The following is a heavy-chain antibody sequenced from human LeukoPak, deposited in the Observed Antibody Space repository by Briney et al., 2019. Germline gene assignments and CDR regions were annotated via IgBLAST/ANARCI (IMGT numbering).Heavy chain of an antibody. V-gene: IGHV3-23*01. CDR3: AILDFVVVPAALHN. J-gene: IGHJ4*02. CDR1: GFTFSTYN. Sequence: GGSLRLSCAASGFTFSTYNMSWVRQAPGKGLEWVSAISGSGGSTYYADSVKGRFTISRDNSKNTLYLQMNSLRAEDTAVYYCAILDFVVVPAALHNWGQGTLVTVSS. CDR2: ISGSGGST. D-gene: IGHD2-2*01.